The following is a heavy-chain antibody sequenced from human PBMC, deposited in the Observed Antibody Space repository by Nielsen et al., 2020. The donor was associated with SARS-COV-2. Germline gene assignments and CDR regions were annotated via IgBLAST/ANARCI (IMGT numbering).Heavy chain of an antibody. CDR3: AREVGVYDYVWGEFDY. J-gene: IGHJ4*02. V-gene: IGHV3-30-3*01. Sequence: GGSLRLSCAASGFTFSSYAMHWVRQAPGKGLEWVAVISYDGSNKYYADSVKGRFTISRDNSKNTLYLQMNSLRAEDTAVYYCAREVGVYDYVWGEFDYWGQGTLVTVSS. D-gene: IGHD3-16*01. CDR1: GFTFSSYA. CDR2: ISYDGSNK.